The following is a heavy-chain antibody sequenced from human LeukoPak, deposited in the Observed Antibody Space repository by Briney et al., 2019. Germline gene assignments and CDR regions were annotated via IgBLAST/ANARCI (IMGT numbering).Heavy chain of an antibody. CDR3: ARDRGDNYGDYGSRYFDY. CDR1: GFTFSSYS. D-gene: IGHD4-17*01. Sequence: GGSLRLSCAASGFTFSSYSMNWVRQAPGKGLEWVSHISSSSSTIYYADSVKGRFTISRDNAKNSLYLQMNSLRDEDTAVYYCARDRGDNYGDYGSRYFDYWGQGTLVTVSS. V-gene: IGHV3-48*02. CDR2: ISSSSSTI. J-gene: IGHJ4*02.